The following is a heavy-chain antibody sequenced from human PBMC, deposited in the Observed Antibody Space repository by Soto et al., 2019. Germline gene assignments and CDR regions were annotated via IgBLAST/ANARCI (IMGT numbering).Heavy chain of an antibody. V-gene: IGHV3-48*03. Sequence: GGSLRLSCAASGFTFRNYEMNWVRQAPGKGLEWLAYISRGADTTHHADSLKGRFTISRDDAKNSLYLQMNSLGAEDTAVYYCARSPDGFYFDSWGQGTPVTVS. CDR1: GFTFRNYE. CDR2: ISRGADTT. J-gene: IGHJ4*02. CDR3: ARSPDGFYFDS.